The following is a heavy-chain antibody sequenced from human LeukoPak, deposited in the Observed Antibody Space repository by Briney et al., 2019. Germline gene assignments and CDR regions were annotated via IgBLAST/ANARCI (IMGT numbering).Heavy chain of an antibody. V-gene: IGHV3-48*01. J-gene: IGHJ4*02. D-gene: IGHD3-22*01. CDR1: GFTFSSYH. CDR3: ARAQYYSDSTGYYYLHY. Sequence: QAGGSLRLSCVGSGFTFSSYHMNWVRQAPGKGLEWVSYISSSSSTIYYADSVKGRFTISRDNAKSSLYLQTNSLRAEDTAVYYCARAQYYSDSTGYYYLHYWGQGTLVTVSS. CDR2: ISSSSSTI.